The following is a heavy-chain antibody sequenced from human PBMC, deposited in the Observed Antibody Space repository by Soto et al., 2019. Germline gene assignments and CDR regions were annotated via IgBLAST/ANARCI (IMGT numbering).Heavy chain of an antibody. Sequence: SGPTLVNPTETLTLTCTVSGFSLSNARMGVSWIRQPPGKALEWLAHIFSNDEKSYSTSLKSRLTISKDTSKSQVVLTMTNMDPVDTATYYCARMGYSSSWYYYYYGMDVWGQGTTVTVSS. D-gene: IGHD6-13*01. J-gene: IGHJ6*02. CDR1: GFSLSNARMG. CDR3: ARMGYSSSWYYYYYGMDV. V-gene: IGHV2-26*01. CDR2: IFSNDEK.